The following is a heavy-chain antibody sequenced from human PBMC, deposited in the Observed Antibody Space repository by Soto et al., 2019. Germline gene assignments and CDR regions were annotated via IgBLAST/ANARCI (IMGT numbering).Heavy chain of an antibody. CDR1: GYTFTDDF. CDR2: ILPATGGT. CDR3: AGDRPAAGNFNAMDL. D-gene: IGHD2-2*01. V-gene: IGHV1-2*02. Sequence: ASVKVSCKASGYTFTDDFIHWVRQAPGQGLEWMGWILPATGGTNYAQKFRGRFTMTSEMPASVGYMEVTSLTSDDTAVYYCAGDRPAAGNFNAMDLWGQGTTVTLSS. J-gene: IGHJ6*02.